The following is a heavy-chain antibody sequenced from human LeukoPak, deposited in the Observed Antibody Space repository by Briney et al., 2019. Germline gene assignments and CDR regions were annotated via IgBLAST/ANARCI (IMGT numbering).Heavy chain of an antibody. D-gene: IGHD3-16*02. J-gene: IGHJ4*02. V-gene: IGHV3-74*01. CDR2: INTDGSST. CDR1: GFTFSSYG. Sequence: PPGGSLRLSCAASGFTFSSYGMHWVRQAPGKGLVWVSRINTDGSSTSYADSVKGRFTISRDNAKNTLYLQMNSLRAEDTAVYYCAKSTTLAITFGGVITSNSYWGQGTLVTVSS. CDR3: AKSTTLAITFGGVITSNSY.